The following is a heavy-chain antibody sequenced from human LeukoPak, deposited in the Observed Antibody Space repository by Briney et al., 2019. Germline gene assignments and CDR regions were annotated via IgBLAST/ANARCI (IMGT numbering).Heavy chain of an antibody. D-gene: IGHD1-26*01. CDR1: GGTFSTYA. Sequence: ASVKVSCKASGGTFSTYAISWVRQAPGQGLEWVGGIIPIFGTANYAQKFQGRVTITADESTSTAYMQLSSLRSEDTAVYYCARDKSGSYYPRWVFDYWGQGTLVTVSS. CDR3: ARDKSGSYYPRWVFDY. V-gene: IGHV1-69*13. J-gene: IGHJ4*02. CDR2: IIPIFGTA.